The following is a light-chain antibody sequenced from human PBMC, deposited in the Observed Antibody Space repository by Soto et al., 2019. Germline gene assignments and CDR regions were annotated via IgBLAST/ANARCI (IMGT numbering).Light chain of an antibody. V-gene: IGKV1-33*01. J-gene: IGKJ3*01. Sequence: DIQMTQSPSSLSASVGDRVTITCQASQDISNYLNWYQQKPGKPPNLLIYDASTLKSGVPSRFSGSRSGTNFTFTITSLQPEDIATYYWQQFHKFPPTFGPGTKV. CDR1: QDISNY. CDR2: DAS. CDR3: QQFHKFPPT.